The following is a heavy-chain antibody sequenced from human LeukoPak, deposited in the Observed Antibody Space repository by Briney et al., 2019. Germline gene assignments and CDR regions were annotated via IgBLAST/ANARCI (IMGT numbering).Heavy chain of an antibody. CDR3: ARVRVTVTTLDY. CDR2: ISSSGSTM. CDR1: GFTFSSYE. Sequence: PGGSLRLSCAASGFTFSSYEVNWVRQAQGKGLEWVSYISSSGSTMYYADSVKGRFTVSRDNAKNSLFLQMNSLRAEDTAVYYCARVRVTVTTLDYWGQGALVTVSS. J-gene: IGHJ4*02. V-gene: IGHV3-48*03. D-gene: IGHD4-17*01.